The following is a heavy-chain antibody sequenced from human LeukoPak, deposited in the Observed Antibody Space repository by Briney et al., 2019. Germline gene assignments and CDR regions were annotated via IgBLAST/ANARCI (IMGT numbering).Heavy chain of an antibody. D-gene: IGHD5-12*01. CDR2: VNPNSGGT. Sequence: ASVKVSCKACGYTFTGYYMHWVGQAPGQGLAWVGWVNPNSGGTNYAQNFHGRVTMTRDTSISTAYMELSRMRSDDTAAYYCARVFAPGYSGYDNFDYWGQGTLVTVSS. V-gene: IGHV1-2*02. CDR3: ARVFAPGYSGYDNFDY. CDR1: GYTFTGYY. J-gene: IGHJ4*02.